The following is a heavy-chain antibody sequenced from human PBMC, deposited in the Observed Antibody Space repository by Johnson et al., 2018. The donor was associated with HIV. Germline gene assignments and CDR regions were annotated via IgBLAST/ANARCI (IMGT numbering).Heavy chain of an antibody. CDR1: GFTFGDYA. CDR3: ARANGQLGGAFDI. Sequence: VQLVESGGGLVQPGRSLRLSCAASGFTFGDYAMHWVRQAPGKGLEWVSGINWNGGNTDYGDSVKGRFTISRDNAKNSLYLQMNSLRAEDTAVYYCARANGQLGGAFDIWGQGTMVTVSS. J-gene: IGHJ3*02. V-gene: IGHV3-20*04. CDR2: INWNGGNT. D-gene: IGHD6-6*01.